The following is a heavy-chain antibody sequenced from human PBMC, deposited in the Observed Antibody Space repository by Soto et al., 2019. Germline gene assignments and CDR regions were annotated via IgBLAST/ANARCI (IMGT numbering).Heavy chain of an antibody. Sequence: QVQLVESGGGVVQPGRSLRLSCAASGFTFSSYGMLWVRQAPGKGLEWVAVIWDDGSNKYYADSVKGRFTISRDNSKNTLYLQMNSLRAEDTAVYYCARDRGYSYGTGVDYWGQGTLVTVSS. CDR3: ARDRGYSYGTGVDY. J-gene: IGHJ4*02. V-gene: IGHV3-33*01. CDR1: GFTFSSYG. CDR2: IWDDGSNK. D-gene: IGHD5-18*01.